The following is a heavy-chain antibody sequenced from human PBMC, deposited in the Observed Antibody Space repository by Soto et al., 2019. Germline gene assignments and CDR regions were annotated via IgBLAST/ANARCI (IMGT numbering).Heavy chain of an antibody. D-gene: IGHD3-10*01. Sequence: EVQLVESGGGLVKPGGSLRLSCAASGFTFKTYSMNWVRQAPGKGLEWGSSISSGSTYIHYADSVKGRFIISRDNAKNSLYLQMNSLRAEDTAVYYCASAQGRFGESRDYWGQGTLVTVSS. V-gene: IGHV3-21*02. J-gene: IGHJ4*02. CDR3: ASAQGRFGESRDY. CDR1: GFTFKTYS. CDR2: ISSGSTYI.